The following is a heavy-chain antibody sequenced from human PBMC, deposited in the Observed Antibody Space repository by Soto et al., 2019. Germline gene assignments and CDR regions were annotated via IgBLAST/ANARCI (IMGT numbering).Heavy chain of an antibody. CDR2: TYYRSKWYN. D-gene: IGHD3-3*01. CDR1: GDSVSSNSAA. J-gene: IGHJ2*01. V-gene: IGHV6-1*01. CDR3: ARSPDPPSGNNYDFWSGYYPHKRYFDL. Sequence: SQTLSLTCAISGDSVSSNSAAWNWIRQSPSRGLEWLGRTYYRSKWYNDYAVSVKSRITINPDTSKNQFSLQLNSVTPEDTAVYYCARSPDPPSGNNYDFWSGYYPHKRYFDLWGRGTLVTXSS.